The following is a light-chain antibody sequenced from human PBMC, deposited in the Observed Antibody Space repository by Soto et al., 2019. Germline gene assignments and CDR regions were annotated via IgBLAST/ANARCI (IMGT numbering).Light chain of an antibody. V-gene: IGLV3-1*01. CDR3: XAWDSSTVV. Sequence: SYELTQPPSVSVSPGQTASITCSGDKLGDKYACWYQQKPGQSPVLVIYQDSKRPSGIPERFSGSNSGNTATLTISGTQAXXXXXXXXXAWDSSTVVFGGGTKX. CDR1: KLGDKY. J-gene: IGLJ2*01. CDR2: QDS.